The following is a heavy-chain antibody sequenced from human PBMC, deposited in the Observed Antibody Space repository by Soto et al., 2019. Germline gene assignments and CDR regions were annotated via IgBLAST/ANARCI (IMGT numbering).Heavy chain of an antibody. V-gene: IGHV4-34*01. CDR1: GGSFSGYY. Sequence: QVQLQQWGAGLLKPSETLSLTCAVYGGSFSGYYWSWIRQPPGKGLEWIGEINHSGSTNYNPSLKRRVTISVDTYKNQFSLKLSSATAADTAGYYCARESTMIQGYNWFDPWGQGTLVTVSS. CDR3: ARESTMIQGYNWFDP. D-gene: IGHD3-22*01. CDR2: INHSGST. J-gene: IGHJ5*02.